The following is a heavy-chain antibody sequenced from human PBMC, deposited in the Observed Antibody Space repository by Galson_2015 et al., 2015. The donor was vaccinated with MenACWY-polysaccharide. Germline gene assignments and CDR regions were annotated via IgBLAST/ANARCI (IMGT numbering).Heavy chain of an antibody. CDR3: VRLTRTPFTTWRVFHS. CDR1: GFTFSKNW. Sequence: SLRLSCAAPGFTFSKNWMTWVRQAPGKGLEWVANISLDGTTKYYVGSVRGRFTISRDNADNLLFLQLNSLRAEDTAQYYCVRLTRTPFTTWRVFHSWGQGTLVAVPS. D-gene: IGHD2-2*01. V-gene: IGHV3-7*01. J-gene: IGHJ4*02. CDR2: ISLDGTTK.